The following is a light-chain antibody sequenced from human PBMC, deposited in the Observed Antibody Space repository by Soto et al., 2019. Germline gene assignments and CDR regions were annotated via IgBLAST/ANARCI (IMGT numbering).Light chain of an antibody. V-gene: IGKV3-15*01. J-gene: IGKJ5*01. Sequence: EIVMRHSPATLSVSPLQIATLSFSSSQSVRTTVAWYHQRPGQAPRLLIYGASTRATGVPDRFSGGGSGTDFTLTVTSLQSEDFAVYYCQQYNNWPLINFGQGTRLEIK. CDR2: GAS. CDR1: QSVRTT. CDR3: QQYNNWPLIN.